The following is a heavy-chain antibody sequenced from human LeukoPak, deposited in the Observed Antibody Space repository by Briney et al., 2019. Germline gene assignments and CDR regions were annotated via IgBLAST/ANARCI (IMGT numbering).Heavy chain of an antibody. V-gene: IGHV4-59*12. Sequence: SETLSLTCTVSGGSLSTYYWSWIRQTPGQGLEWIGCIYDTGSANYNPSLRSRGTISVDTSKNQFSLKLTSVTAADTAVYYCARGSITVVPAFDIWGQGTMVTVSS. CDR2: IYDTGSA. D-gene: IGHD4-23*01. CDR1: GGSLSTYY. J-gene: IGHJ3*02. CDR3: ARGSITVVPAFDI.